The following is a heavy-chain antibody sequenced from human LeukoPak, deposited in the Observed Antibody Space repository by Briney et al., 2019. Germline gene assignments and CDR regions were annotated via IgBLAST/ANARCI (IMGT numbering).Heavy chain of an antibody. CDR1: GFTFSSYA. CDR2: FSGSGGAT. CDR3: ATSWNFDY. V-gene: IGHV3-23*01. J-gene: IGHJ4*02. Sequence: PGGSLRLSCAASGFTFSSYAMSWVHRPPGKGLEWASGFSGSGGATYYAASVKGRFTISRDNSKNTLYLQMNSLRVEDTAVYYCATSWNFDYWGQGTLVPVSS.